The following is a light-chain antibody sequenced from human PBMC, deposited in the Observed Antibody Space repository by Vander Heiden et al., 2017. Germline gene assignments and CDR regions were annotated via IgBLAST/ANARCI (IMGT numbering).Light chain of an antibody. Sequence: DIVMTQSPDSLAVSLGERATINCKSSQSVLYSSNNKNYLAWYQQKPGQPPKLLIYWASTRESGVPDRFSGSGSGTDFTLTISSLQAEDVAVYYCQQDYGTPFTFGHGTKVDI. V-gene: IGKV4-1*01. J-gene: IGKJ3*01. CDR3: QQDYGTPFT. CDR1: QSVLYSSNNKNY. CDR2: WAS.